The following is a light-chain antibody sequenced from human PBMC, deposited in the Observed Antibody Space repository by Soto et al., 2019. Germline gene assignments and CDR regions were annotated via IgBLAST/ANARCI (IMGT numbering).Light chain of an antibody. V-gene: IGKV3-20*01. CDR3: QHYSTVWA. Sequence: EIVLTQSPGTLSLSPGERATLSCRASQSVSNNYLAWYQQKPGQAPRLLIYGASNRATGIPDRFSGSGSGTEFTLTISSLQPDDFPTYYCQHYSTVWALGQGTKVDIK. J-gene: IGKJ1*01. CDR2: GAS. CDR1: QSVSNNY.